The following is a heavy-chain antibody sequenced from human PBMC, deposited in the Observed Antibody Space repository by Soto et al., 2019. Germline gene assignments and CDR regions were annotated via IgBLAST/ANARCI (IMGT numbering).Heavy chain of an antibody. V-gene: IGHV1-69*01. J-gene: IGHJ6*02. Sequence: QVQLVQSGAEVKKPGSSVKVSCKASGGTFSSYAISWVRQAPGQGLEWMGGIIPIFGTANYAQKFQGRVTITADASTSTGYMELSSLRSEDTAVYYCARGGGYYDSSGYYYYYYGMDGWGQGTTVTVSS. D-gene: IGHD3-22*01. CDR2: IIPIFGTA. CDR3: ARGGGYYDSSGYYYYYYGMDG. CDR1: GGTFSSYA.